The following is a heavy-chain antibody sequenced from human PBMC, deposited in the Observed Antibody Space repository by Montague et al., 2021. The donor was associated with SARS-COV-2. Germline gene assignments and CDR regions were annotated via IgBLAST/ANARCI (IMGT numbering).Heavy chain of an antibody. CDR2: ISYDGSIK. D-gene: IGHD3-10*01. J-gene: IGHJ6*02. CDR1: GFTFNNFA. Sequence: SLRLSCAASGFTFNNFAMRWVRQAPGKGLGWVAVISYDGSIKYYADSLRGRFTISRDSSKKTLYLQMNSLSGEDTAVYYCAKNRDIFWFGEGRDSMDVWGQGTTVIVSS. V-gene: IGHV3-30*18. CDR3: AKNRDIFWFGEGRDSMDV.